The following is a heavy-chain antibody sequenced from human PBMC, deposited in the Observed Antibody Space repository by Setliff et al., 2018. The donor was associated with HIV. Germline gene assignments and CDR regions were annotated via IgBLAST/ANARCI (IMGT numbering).Heavy chain of an antibody. Sequence: ASVKVSCKASGYTFLTYGISWVRQAPGHGLEWMGWISPYNGHTNYAQNFQGRVTMTTDTSTSGAYMELRSLRSDDTAAHFCARLGSGWSDSYYYAMDVWGQGTTVTVSS. D-gene: IGHD6-19*01. CDR1: GYTFLTYG. J-gene: IGHJ6*02. CDR2: ISPYNGHT. V-gene: IGHV1-18*01. CDR3: ARLGSGWSDSYYYAMDV.